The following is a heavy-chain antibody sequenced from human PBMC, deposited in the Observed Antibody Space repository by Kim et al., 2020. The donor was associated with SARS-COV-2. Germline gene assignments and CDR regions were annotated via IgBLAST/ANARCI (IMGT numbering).Heavy chain of an antibody. CDR3: ARETVYGSGSYAGWFDP. CDR1: GFTFSSYG. CDR2: IWYDGSNK. V-gene: IGHV3-33*01. D-gene: IGHD3-10*01. J-gene: IGHJ5*02. Sequence: GGSLRLSCAASGFTFSSYGMHWVRQAPGKGLEWVAVIWYDGSNKYYADSVKGRFTISRDNSKNTLYLQMNSLRAEDTAVYYCARETVYGSGSYAGWFDPWGQGTLVTVSS.